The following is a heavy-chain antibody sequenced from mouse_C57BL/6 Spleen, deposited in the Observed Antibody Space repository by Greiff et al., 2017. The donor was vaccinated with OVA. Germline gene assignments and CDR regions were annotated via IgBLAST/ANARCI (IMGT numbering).Heavy chain of an antibody. CDR1: GFSFNTYA. CDR3: VRQSSVVANAMDY. CDR2: IRSKSNNYAT. Sequence: EVQLVESGGGLVQPKGSLKLSCAASGFSFNTYAMNWVRQAPGKGLEWVARIRSKSNNYATYYADSVKDRFTISRDDSESMLYLQMNNLKTEDTAMYYCVRQSSVVANAMDYWGQGTSVTVSS. J-gene: IGHJ4*01. D-gene: IGHD1-1*01. V-gene: IGHV10-1*01.